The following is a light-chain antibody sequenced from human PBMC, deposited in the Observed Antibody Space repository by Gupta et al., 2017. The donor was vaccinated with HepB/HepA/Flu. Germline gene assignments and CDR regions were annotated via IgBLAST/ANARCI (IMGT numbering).Light chain of an antibody. J-gene: IGKJ1*01. CDR1: QSVSSN. V-gene: IGKV3-15*01. Sequence: EIVMTQSPATLSVSPGERATLSCRASQSVSSNLAWYQQKPGQAPRLLIYGASTRATGIPARFSGSGSGTEFTLTISSLQSEEFAVYYCQQYNNWSPTFGQGTKVEI. CDR3: QQYNNWSPT. CDR2: GAS.